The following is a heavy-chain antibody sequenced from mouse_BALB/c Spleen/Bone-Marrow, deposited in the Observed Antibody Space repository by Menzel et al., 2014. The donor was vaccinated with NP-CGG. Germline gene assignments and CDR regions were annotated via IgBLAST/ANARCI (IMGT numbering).Heavy chain of an antibody. D-gene: IGHD1-2*01. Sequence: VQLQQSGAELVRPGTSVKVSCKASGYAFTNYLIEWVKQRPGQGLEWIGVINPGSGGTNYNGKFKGKATLTADESSSTAYMQLSSLTSDDSAVYFCARGGDYGFMDYWGQGTSVTVSS. V-gene: IGHV1-54*01. CDR2: INPGSGGT. CDR1: GYAFTNYL. J-gene: IGHJ4*01. CDR3: ARGGDYGFMDY.